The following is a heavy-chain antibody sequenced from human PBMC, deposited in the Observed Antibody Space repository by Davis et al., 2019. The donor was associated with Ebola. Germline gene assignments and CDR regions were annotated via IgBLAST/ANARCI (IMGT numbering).Heavy chain of an antibody. J-gene: IGHJ4*02. CDR1: GYTFTSYY. V-gene: IGHV1-46*01. D-gene: IGHD2-15*01. Sequence: ASVKVSCKASGYTFTSYYMHWVRQAPGQGLEWMGIINPSGGSTSYAQKFQGRVTMTRDTSTSTVYMELGSLRSEDTAVYYCARDYLGLGPRLLLRYFDYWGQGTLVTVSS. CDR3: ARDYLGLGPRLLLRYFDY. CDR2: INPSGGST.